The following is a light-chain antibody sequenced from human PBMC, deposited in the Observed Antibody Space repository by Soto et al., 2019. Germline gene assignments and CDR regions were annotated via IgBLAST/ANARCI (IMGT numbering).Light chain of an antibody. Sequence: DIQMTQSPTSLAASVGDRVTITCRASETVSKYVNWYQQKPGKAPNLLIYAASSLHIGVPSRFSRSGSGTDFTLTINSLQPEDFATYYCQQSYSAPQYTFGQGTKLEIK. CDR3: QQSYSAPQYT. V-gene: IGKV1-39*01. CDR2: AAS. J-gene: IGKJ2*01. CDR1: ETVSKY.